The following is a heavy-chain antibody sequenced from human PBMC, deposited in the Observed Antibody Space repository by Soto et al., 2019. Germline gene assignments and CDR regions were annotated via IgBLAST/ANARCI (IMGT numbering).Heavy chain of an antibody. J-gene: IGHJ4*02. CDR1: GFTFSSYG. Sequence: PGGSLRLSCAASGFTFSSYGMHWVRQAPGKGLEWVAVISYDGSNKYYADSVKGRFTISRDNSKNTLYLQMNSLRAEDTAVYYCAKEIVGDSSSACDYWGQGTLVTVSS. D-gene: IGHD6-6*01. V-gene: IGHV3-30*18. CDR3: AKEIVGDSSSACDY. CDR2: ISYDGSNK.